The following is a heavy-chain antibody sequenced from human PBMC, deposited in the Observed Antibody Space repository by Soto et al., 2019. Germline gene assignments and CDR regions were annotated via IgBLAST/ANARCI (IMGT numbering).Heavy chain of an antibody. CDR2: IYYSGST. Sequence: KTSETLSLTCTVSGGSVSSGSYYWSWIRQPPGKGLEWIGYIYYSGSTNYNPSLKSRVTISVDTSKNQFSLKLSSVTAADTAVYYCAREQGRELLAYWGQGTLVTVSS. V-gene: IGHV4-61*01. CDR3: AREQGRELLAY. J-gene: IGHJ4*02. CDR1: GGSVSSGSYY. D-gene: IGHD2-15*01.